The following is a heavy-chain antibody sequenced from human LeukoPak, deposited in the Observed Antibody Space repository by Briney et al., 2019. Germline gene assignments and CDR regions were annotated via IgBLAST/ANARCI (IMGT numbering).Heavy chain of an antibody. D-gene: IGHD3-16*01. CDR1: GFTFSSHS. Sequence: GGSLRLSCAASGFTFSSHSMNWVRQAPGRGLEWVSSISSSRSYIYYADSVKGRFTISRDNAKNSLYLQMNSLRAEDTAVYYCARDLQGGDYYDYWGQGTLVTVPS. V-gene: IGHV3-21*01. CDR2: ISSSRSYI. CDR3: ARDLQGGDYYDY. J-gene: IGHJ4*02.